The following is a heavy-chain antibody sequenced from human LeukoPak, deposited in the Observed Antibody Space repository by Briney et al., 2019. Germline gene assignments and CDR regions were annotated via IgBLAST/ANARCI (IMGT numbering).Heavy chain of an antibody. CDR3: ARDEGEGYDY. CDR1: GFTFSNSA. Sequence: PGGSLRLSCAASGFTFSNSAMTWVRQAPGKGLEWVSAISSSGSDTIYTDSVKDRFTISRDNSKNTLYLQMNSLRAEDTAVYYCARDEGEGYDYWGQGTLVTVSS. J-gene: IGHJ4*02. CDR2: ISSSGSDT. D-gene: IGHD3-16*01. V-gene: IGHV3-23*01.